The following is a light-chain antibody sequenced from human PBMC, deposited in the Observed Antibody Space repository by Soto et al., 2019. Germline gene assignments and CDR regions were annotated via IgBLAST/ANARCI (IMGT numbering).Light chain of an antibody. CDR2: LNSDGSH. Sequence: QSVLTQSPSASASLGASVKLTCTLSSGHSSYAIAWHQQQPEKGPRYLTKLNSDGSHSKGDGIPDRFSGSSSGAERYLTISSLQSEDEADYYCQTWGTGIQVFGTGTKVTVL. CDR1: SGHSSYA. J-gene: IGLJ1*01. CDR3: QTWGTGIQV. V-gene: IGLV4-69*01.